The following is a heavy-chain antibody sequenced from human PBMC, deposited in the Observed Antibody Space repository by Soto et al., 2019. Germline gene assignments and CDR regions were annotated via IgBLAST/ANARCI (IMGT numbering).Heavy chain of an antibody. CDR2: IYHSGSP. J-gene: IGHJ3*01. CDR3: ARKPDVATAKVGGGYVFDV. D-gene: IGHD3-16*01. Sequence: QVQLQESGPGLVKPSGTLSLTCAASSGSIFTTNWWSWVRQSPGRGLQWIGDIYHSGSPKYNPSLQSRVSISIDKSKDRFFLILTSVTAADTAVYYCARKPDVATAKVGGGYVFDVWGQGTMVTVSS. CDR1: SGSIFTTNW. V-gene: IGHV4-4*02.